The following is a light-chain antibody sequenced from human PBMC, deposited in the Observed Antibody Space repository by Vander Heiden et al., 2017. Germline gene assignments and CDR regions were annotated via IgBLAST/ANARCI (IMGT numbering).Light chain of an antibody. CDR2: GAS. Sequence: VMTQSPATLSVSRGERATLSCRASQSVSSNLAWYQQKPGQAPRLLIYGASTRATGIPARFSGSGCGTEFTLTISSLQSEDFAVYYCQQYNNWPPYTFGQGTKLEIK. V-gene: IGKV3-15*01. CDR1: QSVSSN. J-gene: IGKJ2*01. CDR3: QQYNNWPPYT.